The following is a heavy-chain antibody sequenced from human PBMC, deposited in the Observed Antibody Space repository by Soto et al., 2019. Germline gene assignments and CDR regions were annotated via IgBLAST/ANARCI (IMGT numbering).Heavy chain of an antibody. CDR1: GFTFSSYA. CDR3: AGEGDIVATPYFDY. D-gene: IGHD5-12*01. CDR2: ISYDGSNK. J-gene: IGHJ4*02. Sequence: QVQLVESGGGVVQPGRSLRLSCAASGFTFSSYAMHWVRQAPGKGLEWVAVISYDGSNKYYADSVKGRFTISRDNSKNTLYLQMTSLRAEDTAVYYCAGEGDIVATPYFDYWGQGTLVTVSS. V-gene: IGHV3-30-3*01.